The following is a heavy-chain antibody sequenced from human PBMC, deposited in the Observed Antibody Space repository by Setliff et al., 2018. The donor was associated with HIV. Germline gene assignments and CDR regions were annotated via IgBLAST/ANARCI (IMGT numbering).Heavy chain of an antibody. D-gene: IGHD3-10*01. J-gene: IGHJ4*02. CDR3: ARVKSGSLGGYVDY. V-gene: IGHV4-39*07. CDR2: MYYSGST. Sequence: SETLSLTCTVTGGSISSSSYYWGWIRQPPGKGLEWIGSMYYSGSTYYSPSLKSRVTMSVDTSKNQFSLKLSSVTAANTAVYYCARVKSGSLGGYVDYWGQGTLVTVSS. CDR1: GGSISSSSYY.